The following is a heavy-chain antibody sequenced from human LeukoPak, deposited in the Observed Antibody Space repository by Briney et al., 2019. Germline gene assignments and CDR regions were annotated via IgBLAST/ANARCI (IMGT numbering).Heavy chain of an antibody. CDR3: ARGGHYYDRRGYHH. V-gene: IGHV3-30-3*01. CDR2: ISYDGSNK. J-gene: IGHJ4*02. CDR1: GFTFSSYA. Sequence: SGGSLRLSCAASGFTFSSYAMHWVRQAPGKGLEWVAVISYDGSNKYYADSVKGRFTISRDNSKNTLYLQMNSLRAQNTAVYYCARGGHYYDRRGYHHWGQGTLVTVPT. D-gene: IGHD3-22*01.